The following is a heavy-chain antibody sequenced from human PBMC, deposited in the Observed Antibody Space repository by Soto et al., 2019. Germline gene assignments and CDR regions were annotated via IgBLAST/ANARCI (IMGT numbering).Heavy chain of an antibody. D-gene: IGHD3-3*01. CDR1: GFTFSSYG. CDR2: IWYDGSNK. V-gene: IGHV3-33*01. J-gene: IGHJ4*02. CDR3: AREPWPNYDFWSGYPLYYFDY. Sequence: HPGGSLRLSCAASGFTFSSYGMHWVRQAPGKGLEWVAVIWYDGSNKYYADSVKGRFTISRDNSKNTLYLQMNSLRAEDTAVYYCAREPWPNYDFWSGYPLYYFDYWGQGTLVTVSS.